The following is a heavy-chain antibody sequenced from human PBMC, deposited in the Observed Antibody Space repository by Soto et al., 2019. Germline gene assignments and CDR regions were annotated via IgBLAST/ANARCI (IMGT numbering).Heavy chain of an antibody. D-gene: IGHD6-13*01. CDR2: ISWNSGTI. J-gene: IGHJ6*02. Sequence: PGGSLRLSCAASGFTFDDYAMHWVRQAPGKGLGWVSGISWNSGTIVYADSVKGRFTISRDNAKNSLYLQMNSLRGEDTALYYCAKDMRGGSSSSRYYYGLDVWGQGTTVTSP. V-gene: IGHV3-9*01. CDR3: AKDMRGGSSSSRYYYGLDV. CDR1: GFTFDDYA.